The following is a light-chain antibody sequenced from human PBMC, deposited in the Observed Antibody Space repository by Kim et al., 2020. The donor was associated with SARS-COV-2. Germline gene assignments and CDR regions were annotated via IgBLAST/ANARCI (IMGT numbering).Light chain of an antibody. V-gene: IGKV1-5*03. CDR1: QSISNW. CDR2: QAS. J-gene: IGKJ4*01. CDR3: QQYDNFPLT. Sequence: DIQMTQSPSTLSASVGDRVTITCRASQSISNWLAWYQHKPGKAPKFLMYQASSLESGVPSRFSGSGSGTEFTLTISSLQPDDFATYFCQQYDNFPLTFGGGTKVDIK.